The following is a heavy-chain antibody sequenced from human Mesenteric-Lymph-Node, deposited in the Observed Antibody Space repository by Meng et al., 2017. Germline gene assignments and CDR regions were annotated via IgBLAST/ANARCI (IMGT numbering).Heavy chain of an antibody. J-gene: IGHJ4*02. D-gene: IGHD5-12*01. Sequence: SETLSLTCTVSGGSISSSSYYWGWIRQPPGKGPEWIGIIYSSGISYSNPSLKSRVTISVDTSMNQFSLKLSSVTAADTAVYHCARSVAWLRGYFEYWGQGMLVTVSS. CDR2: IYSSGIS. CDR3: ARSVAWLRGYFEY. CDR1: GGSISSSSYY. V-gene: IGHV4-39*07.